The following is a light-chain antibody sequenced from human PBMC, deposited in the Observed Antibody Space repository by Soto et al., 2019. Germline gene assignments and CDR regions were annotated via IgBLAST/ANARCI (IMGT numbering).Light chain of an antibody. V-gene: IGLV2-14*02. CDR2: EGT. J-gene: IGLJ1*01. Sequence: QSALTQPASVSGSPGQSITISCTGASSDVGSYNLVSWYQQHPGKAPKLMIYEGTKRPSGVSDRFSGSKSGNTASLTISGLQAEDEADYYCYSYTTSSTRVFGPGTKVTVL. CDR1: SSDVGSYNL. CDR3: YSYTTSSTRV.